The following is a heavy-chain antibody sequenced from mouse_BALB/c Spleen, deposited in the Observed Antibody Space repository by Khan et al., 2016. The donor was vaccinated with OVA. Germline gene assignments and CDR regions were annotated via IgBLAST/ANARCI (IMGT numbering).Heavy chain of an antibody. CDR1: GYSITSGYS. Sequence: EVQLLESGPDLVKPSQSLSLTCTVTGYSITSGYSWHWIRQSPGNKLEWMGYIYHSGSINYNPSLKSRFSLTRDTSTNLFFLQLNSVTTEDTATYYCARDGSDTDYWGQGTAVTVSS. CDR2: IYHSGSI. CDR3: ARDGSDTDY. V-gene: IGHV3-1*02. D-gene: IGHD1-1*01. J-gene: IGHJ4*01.